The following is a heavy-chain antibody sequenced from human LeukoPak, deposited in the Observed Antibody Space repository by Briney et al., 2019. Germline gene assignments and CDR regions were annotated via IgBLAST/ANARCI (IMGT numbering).Heavy chain of an antibody. Sequence: SETLSLTCTVSGGSISSYYWSWIRRPPGKGLEWIGYIYYSGSTNYNPSLKSRVTISVDTSKNQFSLKLSSVTAADTAVYYCARERLTMVRGVIGYYYYGMDVWGQGTTVTVSS. CDR1: GGSISSYY. V-gene: IGHV4-59*01. J-gene: IGHJ6*02. CDR3: ARERLTMVRGVIGYYYYGMDV. CDR2: IYYSGST. D-gene: IGHD3-10*01.